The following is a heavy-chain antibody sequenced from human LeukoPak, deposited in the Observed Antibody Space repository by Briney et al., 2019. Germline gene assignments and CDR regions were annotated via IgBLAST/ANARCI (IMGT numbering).Heavy chain of an antibody. Sequence: GASLQISFQGSGYSFTSYWISWVRPMPGKGLEWMGRIDPSDSYTNYSPSFQGHVTISADKSISTAYLQWSSLKASDTAMYYCASLRITMVRGAADFDYWGQGTLVTVSS. J-gene: IGHJ4*02. CDR3: ASLRITMVRGAADFDY. CDR2: IDPSDSYT. V-gene: IGHV5-10-1*01. CDR1: GYSFTSYW. D-gene: IGHD3-10*01.